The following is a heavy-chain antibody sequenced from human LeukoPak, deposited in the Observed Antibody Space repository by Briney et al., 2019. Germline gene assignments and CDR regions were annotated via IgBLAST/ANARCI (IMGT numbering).Heavy chain of an antibody. CDR3: ARQDVVVVAATPDVFDY. Sequence: PSETRSLTCTVAGGSSSSSSYYWCWIRHPPGKGLEWIGSIYYSGSTYYNPSLKSRVTISVDTSKNQFSLKLSSVTAADTAVYYCARQDVVVVAATPDVFDYWGQGTLVTVSS. V-gene: IGHV4-39*01. D-gene: IGHD2-15*01. CDR1: GGSSSSSSYY. CDR2: IYYSGST. J-gene: IGHJ4*02.